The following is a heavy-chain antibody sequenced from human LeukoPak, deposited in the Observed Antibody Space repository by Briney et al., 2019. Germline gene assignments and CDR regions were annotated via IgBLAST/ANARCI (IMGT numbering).Heavy chain of an antibody. V-gene: IGHV1-18*01. D-gene: IGHD2-2*01. Sequence: GASVRVSCKASGYTFTSYGISWVRQAPGHGLEGMGWISAYNGNTNYAQKLQGRVTMTTDTSTSTAYMELRSLRSDDTAVYYCARFRDQKDYFDYWGQGTLVTVSS. CDR3: ARFRDQKDYFDY. CDR1: GYTFTSYG. CDR2: ISAYNGNT. J-gene: IGHJ4*02.